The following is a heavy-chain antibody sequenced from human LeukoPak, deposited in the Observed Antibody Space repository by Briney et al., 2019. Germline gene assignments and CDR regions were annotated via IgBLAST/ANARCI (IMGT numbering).Heavy chain of an antibody. Sequence: ASVKVSCKASGYTFTGYYMHWVRQAPGPGLEWMGWTNPNSGGTNYAQNFQGRVTMTRDTSISTAYMELTSLISDDTAVYYCARADSSSWYGGYWGQGTLVTVSS. J-gene: IGHJ4*02. CDR2: TNPNSGGT. V-gene: IGHV1-2*02. D-gene: IGHD6-13*01. CDR3: ARADSSSWYGGY. CDR1: GYTFTGYY.